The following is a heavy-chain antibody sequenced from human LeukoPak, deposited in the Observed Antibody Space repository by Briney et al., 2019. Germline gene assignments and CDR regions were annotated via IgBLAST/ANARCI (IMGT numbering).Heavy chain of an antibody. V-gene: IGHV4-61*01. Sequence: SETLSLTCTVSGGSISSSSYYWGWIRQPPGKGLEGIGYIYYSGSANYNPSLKSRVTISVDTSKNQFSLKLSSVTAADTAVYYCAREYYDYVWGSYRYSGIFDYWGQGTLDTVSS. D-gene: IGHD3-16*02. CDR3: AREYYDYVWGSYRYSGIFDY. CDR1: GGSISSSSYY. J-gene: IGHJ4*02. CDR2: IYYSGSA.